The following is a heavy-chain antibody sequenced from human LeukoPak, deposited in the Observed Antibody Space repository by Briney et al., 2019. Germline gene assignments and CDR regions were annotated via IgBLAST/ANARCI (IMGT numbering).Heavy chain of an antibody. J-gene: IGHJ6*02. CDR3: ARLASHCTNGVCLYYYYYGMDV. CDR2: IYYSGST. V-gene: IGHV4-31*03. CDR1: GGSISSGGYY. Sequence: NPSQTLSLTCTVSGGSISSGGYYWSWIRQHPGKGLEWIGYIYYSGSTYYNPSLKSRVTISVDTSKNQFSLKLSSVTAADTAVYYCARLASHCTNGVCLYYYYYGMDVWGQGTTVTVSS. D-gene: IGHD2-8*01.